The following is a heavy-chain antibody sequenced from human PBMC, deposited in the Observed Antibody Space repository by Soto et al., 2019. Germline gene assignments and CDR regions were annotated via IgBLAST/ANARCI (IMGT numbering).Heavy chain of an antibody. D-gene: IGHD2-15*01. V-gene: IGHV3-11*06. CDR2: ISPGSRYP. J-gene: IGHJ5*02. CDR3: VRGGGGGLFDP. CDR1: GFTFSDYY. Sequence: KAGGALRLCCASSGFTFSDYYMSWIRQAPGKGLEWLSYISPGSRYPAYADSVKGRFTISRDNARRSLSLQMNSLTVDDTAIYYCVRGGGGGLFDPWGQGSMVTVSS.